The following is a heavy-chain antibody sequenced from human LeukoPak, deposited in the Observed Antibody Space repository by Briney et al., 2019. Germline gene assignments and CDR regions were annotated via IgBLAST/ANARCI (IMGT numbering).Heavy chain of an antibody. V-gene: IGHV3-74*01. J-gene: IGHJ4*02. CDR1: GFTFSNYW. CDR3: ARELPFDY. Sequence: GGSLRLSCAASGFTFSNYWMHWVRQAPGKGLVWISRIKSDGSRTDYADSVKGRFTISRDNAKNTLYLQMDSLRAEDTAVYYCARELPFDYWGQGTLVTVSS. D-gene: IGHD2-15*01. CDR2: IKSDGSRT.